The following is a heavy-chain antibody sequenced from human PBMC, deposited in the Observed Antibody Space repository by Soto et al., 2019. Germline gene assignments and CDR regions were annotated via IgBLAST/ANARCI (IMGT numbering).Heavy chain of an antibody. Sequence: QVQLVESGGGVVQPGRSLRLSCAASGFTFSSYGMHWVRQAPGKGLEWVAVIWYDGSNKYYADSVKGRFTISRDNSKNTLYLQMNSLRAEDTAVYYCASEMQRWADYWGQGTLVTVSS. D-gene: IGHD1-26*01. CDR1: GFTFSSYG. CDR2: IWYDGSNK. CDR3: ASEMQRWADY. J-gene: IGHJ4*02. V-gene: IGHV3-33*01.